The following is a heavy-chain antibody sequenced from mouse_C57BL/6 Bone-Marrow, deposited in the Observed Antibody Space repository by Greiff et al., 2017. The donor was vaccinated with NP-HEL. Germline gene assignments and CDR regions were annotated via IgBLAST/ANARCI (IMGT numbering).Heavy chain of an antibody. CDR1: GFNIKDYY. CDR3: ARTATTGQLRLPFAY. Sequence: EVQLQQSGAELVKPGASVKLSCTASGFNIKDYYMHWVKQRTEQGLEWIGRIDPEDGDTKYAPKFQGKATITADTSSNTAYLQLSSLTSEDTAVYYCARTATTGQLRLPFAYWGQGTLVTVSA. D-gene: IGHD3-2*02. J-gene: IGHJ3*01. V-gene: IGHV14-2*01. CDR2: IDPEDGDT.